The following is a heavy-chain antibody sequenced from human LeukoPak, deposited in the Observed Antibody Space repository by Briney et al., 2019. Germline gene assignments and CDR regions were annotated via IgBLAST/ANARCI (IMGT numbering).Heavy chain of an antibody. Sequence: GGSLRLSCSPSGFTFNSYAIHCVRQAPGKGLEYVSSIGTNGISTYYADSVTGRFTISRDNSENTLYLQINSLRAEDTAVYYCTKGTIWLPFDYWGQGTLVTVSS. V-gene: IGHV3-64*04. J-gene: IGHJ4*02. CDR1: GFTFNSYA. D-gene: IGHD5-18*01. CDR2: IGTNGIST. CDR3: TKGTIWLPFDY.